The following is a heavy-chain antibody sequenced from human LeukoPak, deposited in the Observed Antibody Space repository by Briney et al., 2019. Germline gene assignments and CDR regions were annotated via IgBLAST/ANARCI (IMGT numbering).Heavy chain of an antibody. J-gene: IGHJ5*02. V-gene: IGHV1-2*02. CDR3: ARGPLVRLPSSFDP. CDR2: INPNSGGT. CDR1: GYTFTGYY. Sequence: GASVKVSCKASGYTFTGYYMHWVRQAPGQGLEWMGWINPNSGGTNYAQKFQGRVTTTRDTSISTAYMELSSLRYEDTAVYYCARGPLVRLPSSFDPWGQGTLVTVSS. D-gene: IGHD3-16*02.